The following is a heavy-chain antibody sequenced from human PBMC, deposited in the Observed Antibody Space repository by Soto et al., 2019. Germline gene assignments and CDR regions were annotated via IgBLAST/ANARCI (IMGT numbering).Heavy chain of an antibody. CDR1: DGSISSSSFE. D-gene: IGHD6-13*01. CDR3: ARREREAGTDWWFDT. Sequence: SEPLSLTCPVSDGSISSSSFELGLINQPPVKGLEWIGSIYYSGSTYYSPSLKSRVTISVDTSKNQFPLKLSSVTAADTAVYYCARREREAGTDWWFDTWGQGTLVTVSS. CDR2: IYYSGST. J-gene: IGHJ5*02. V-gene: IGHV4-39*01.